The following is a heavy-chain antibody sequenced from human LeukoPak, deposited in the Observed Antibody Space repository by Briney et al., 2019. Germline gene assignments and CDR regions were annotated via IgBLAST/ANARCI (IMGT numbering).Heavy chain of an antibody. D-gene: IGHD3-22*01. CDR1: GFTFDDYA. J-gene: IGHJ4*02. CDR2: ISWNSGSI. CDR3: AKDNDYDSSGPLDY. Sequence: GRSLRLSCAASGFTFDDYAMHWVRQAPGKGLEWVSGISWNSGSIGYADSVKGRFTISRDNAKNSLYLQMNSLRAEGKALYYCAKDNDYDSSGPLDYWGQGTLVTVSS. V-gene: IGHV3-9*01.